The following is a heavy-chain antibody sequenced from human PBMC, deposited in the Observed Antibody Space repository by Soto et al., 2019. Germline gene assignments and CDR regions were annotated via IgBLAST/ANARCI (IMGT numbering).Heavy chain of an antibody. Sequence: PGKGLEWIGYIYYSGSTNYNPSLKSRVTISVDTSKNQFSLKLSSVTAADTAVYYCARDSYYYDSSGYYPLFDYWGQGTLVTVSS. D-gene: IGHD3-22*01. CDR3: ARDSYYYDSSGYYPLFDY. V-gene: IGHV4-59*01. CDR2: IYYSGST. J-gene: IGHJ4*02.